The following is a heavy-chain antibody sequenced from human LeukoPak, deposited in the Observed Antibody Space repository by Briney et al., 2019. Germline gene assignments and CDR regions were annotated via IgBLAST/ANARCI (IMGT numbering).Heavy chain of an antibody. Sequence: PSETLSLTCTVSGGSISSSSYYWGWIRQPPGRGLEWVGSIYYSGSTYYNPSLKSRVTISVDTSQNQFSLKLSSVTAADTAVYYCARGGGDYDNYFDYWGQGNLVTVSS. J-gene: IGHJ4*02. CDR3: ARGGGDYDNYFDY. D-gene: IGHD2-21*02. V-gene: IGHV4-39*07. CDR2: IYYSGST. CDR1: GGSISSSSYY.